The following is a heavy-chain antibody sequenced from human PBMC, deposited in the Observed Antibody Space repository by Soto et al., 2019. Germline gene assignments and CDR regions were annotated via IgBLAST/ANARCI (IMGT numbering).Heavy chain of an antibody. CDR1: GYTFTSFD. CDR3: AKDGGWSLEEAGLFDY. J-gene: IGHJ4*02. D-gene: IGHD6-13*01. Sequence: ASVNVSWKASGYTFTSFDINWVRQASGQGLEWMGWMNPNSGNTIYAQKFQGRVTMTRNTSINTAYMELSSLRSDDTALYYCAKDGGWSLEEAGLFDYWGPGTQVTVSS. V-gene: IGHV1-8*01. CDR2: MNPNSGNT.